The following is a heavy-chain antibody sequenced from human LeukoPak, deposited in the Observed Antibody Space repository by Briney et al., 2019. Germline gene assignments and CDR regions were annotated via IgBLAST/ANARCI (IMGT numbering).Heavy chain of an antibody. Sequence: PGGSLRLSCAASGFTFSSYAMSWVRQAPGQGLEWVSAISGSCGSTYYADSVKGRFTISRDNSKNTLYLQMNSLRAADTAVYYCAKVSGVNWNDRPPTDEFDYWGQGTLVTVSS. V-gene: IGHV3-23*01. CDR1: GFTFSSYA. J-gene: IGHJ4*02. CDR2: ISGSCGST. D-gene: IGHD1-1*01. CDR3: AKVSGVNWNDRPPTDEFDY.